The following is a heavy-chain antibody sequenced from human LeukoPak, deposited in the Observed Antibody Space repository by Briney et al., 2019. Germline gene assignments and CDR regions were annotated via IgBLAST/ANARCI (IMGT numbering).Heavy chain of an antibody. CDR3: ARDFGYGSSLSDY. D-gene: IGHD5-12*01. CDR1: GFTFSSYG. V-gene: IGHV3-30*02. J-gene: IGHJ4*02. Sequence: PGGSLRLSCAASGFTFSSYGMHWVRQAPGKGLEWVAFIRYDGSNKYYADSVKGRFTISRDNSKNTLYLQMNSLRAEDTAVYYCARDFGYGSSLSDYWGQGTLVTVSS. CDR2: IRYDGSNK.